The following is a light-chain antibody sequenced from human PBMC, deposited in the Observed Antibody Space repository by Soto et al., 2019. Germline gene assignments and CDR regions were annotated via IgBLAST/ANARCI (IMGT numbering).Light chain of an antibody. V-gene: IGKV1-5*03. Sequence: DIQMTQSPSTLSASVGDRVTITCRASQSISSWLAWYQQKPGKAPKLLIYKASSLESGAPSRFSGSGSGTEFTLTISSLQPDDFATYYCQQYNSYPYIFGQGTK. CDR3: QQYNSYPYI. J-gene: IGKJ2*01. CDR1: QSISSW. CDR2: KAS.